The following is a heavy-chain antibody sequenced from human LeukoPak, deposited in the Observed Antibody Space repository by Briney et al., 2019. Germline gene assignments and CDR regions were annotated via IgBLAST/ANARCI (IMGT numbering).Heavy chain of an antibody. D-gene: IGHD2-2*01. J-gene: IGHJ3*02. V-gene: IGHV1-2*02. CDR1: AYTFTAYY. CDR3: ARGGRTTSCCDDAFDI. Sequence: ASVKVSCQASAYTFTAYYMHFVRQPPGQGLEWMGWINPTTGGTNYAQMFQGRVTMTRDTFISTAYMELSRLTSDDTALYYCARGGRTTSCCDDAFDIWGQGTMVSVSS. CDR2: INPTTGGT.